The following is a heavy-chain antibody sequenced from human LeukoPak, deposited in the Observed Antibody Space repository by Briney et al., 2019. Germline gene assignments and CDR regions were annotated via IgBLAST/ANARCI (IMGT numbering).Heavy chain of an antibody. J-gene: IGHJ6*03. CDR2: IYYSGST. CDR1: GGSSSSYY. CDR3: ARRLGNYDFWSGYYSYYYYMDV. D-gene: IGHD3-3*01. Sequence: SETLSLTCTVSGGSSSSYYWSWIRQPPGKGLEWIGYIYYSGSTNYNPSLKSRVTISVDTSKNQFSLKLSSVTAADTAVYYCARRLGNYDFWSGYYSYYYYMDVWGKGTTVTVSS. V-gene: IGHV4-59*08.